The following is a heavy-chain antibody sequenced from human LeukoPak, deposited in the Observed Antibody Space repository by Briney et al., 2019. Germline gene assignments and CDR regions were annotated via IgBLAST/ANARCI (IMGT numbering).Heavy chain of an antibody. D-gene: IGHD2-15*01. CDR2: FYARGNT. V-gene: IGHV4-4*07. CDR3: ARELIAEADAFDI. J-gene: IGHJ3*02. Sequence: PSETLSLTCNVSGGSISNYYWSWIRQPAGKGLEWIGRFYARGNTNYNPSLKSRVTMSVDTSKNQLSLKLTSVTAADTAVYYCARELIAEADAFDIWGQGTMVTVSS. CDR1: GGSISNYY.